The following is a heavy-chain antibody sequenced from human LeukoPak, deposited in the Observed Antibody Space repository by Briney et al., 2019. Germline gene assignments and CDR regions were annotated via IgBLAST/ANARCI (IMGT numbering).Heavy chain of an antibody. D-gene: IGHD3-9*01. J-gene: IGHJ4*02. V-gene: IGHV1-69*05. CDR3: ARERYSNVLTGYSSLTYFDY. CDR1: GGTFSSYA. Sequence: SVKVSCKASGGTFSSYAISWVRQAPGQGLEWMGGIIPIFGTANYAQKFQGRVTITTDESTSTAYMELSSLKLKNTAVYYCARERYSNVLTGYSSLTYFDYWGRGPLVTVSS. CDR2: IIPIFGTA.